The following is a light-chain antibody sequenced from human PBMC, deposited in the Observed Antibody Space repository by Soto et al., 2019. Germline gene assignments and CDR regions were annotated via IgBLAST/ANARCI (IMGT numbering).Light chain of an antibody. V-gene: IGKV1-39*01. J-gene: IGKJ5*01. CDR3: QQSYSDPPIT. Sequence: DIQMTQSPSSLSAPVGDRVTITCRASQTISNFLNWYQQKTGIAPKLLIYGASSLQSGVPPRFSGSGSGTDFTLTISSLQPEDFATYYCQQSYSDPPITFGQGTRLEIK. CDR1: QTISNF. CDR2: GAS.